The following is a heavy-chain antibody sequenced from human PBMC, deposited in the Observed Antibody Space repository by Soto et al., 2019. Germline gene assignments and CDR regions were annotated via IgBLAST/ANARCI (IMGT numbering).Heavy chain of an antibody. CDR2: IYYSGTT. J-gene: IGHJ4*02. Sequence: SETLSLTCAVSGGSISSSSHHWGWIRQPPGQGLEWIGSIYYSGTTYYNPSLKSRLTISVDTSKNQFSLRLSSVTAADTAVYYCAREKDSAGDSWGQGTLVTVSS. D-gene: IGHD6-13*01. CDR3: AREKDSAGDS. CDR1: GGSISSSSHH. V-gene: IGHV4-39*02.